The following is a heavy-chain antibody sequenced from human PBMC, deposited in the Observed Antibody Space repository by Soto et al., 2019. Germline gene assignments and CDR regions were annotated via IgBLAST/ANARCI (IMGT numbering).Heavy chain of an antibody. V-gene: IGHV3-21*01. CDR1: GFTFSSYS. CDR2: ISSSSSYI. CDR3: ARDAYSGYEINYYMDV. J-gene: IGHJ6*03. Sequence: GGSLRLSCAASGFTFSSYSMNWVRQAPGKGLEWVSSISSSSSYIYYADSVKGRFTISRDNAKNSLYLQMNSLRAEDTAVYYCARDAYSGYEINYYMDVWGKGTTVTVSS. D-gene: IGHD5-12*01.